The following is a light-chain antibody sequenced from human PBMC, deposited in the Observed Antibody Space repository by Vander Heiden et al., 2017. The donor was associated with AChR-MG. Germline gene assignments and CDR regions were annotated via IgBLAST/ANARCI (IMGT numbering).Light chain of an antibody. CDR3: QKVNSAPWT. CDR2: AAS. CDR1: QGISHY. J-gene: IGKJ1*01. Sequence: DIQMTQSPSSLSASVGDRVTITCRASQGISHYLAWYQQKPGKVPKLLIYAASTLQSGVPSRFSGSGSGTDFTLTISSLQPEDVATYYCQKVNSAPWTFGQRTKVEIK. V-gene: IGKV1-27*01.